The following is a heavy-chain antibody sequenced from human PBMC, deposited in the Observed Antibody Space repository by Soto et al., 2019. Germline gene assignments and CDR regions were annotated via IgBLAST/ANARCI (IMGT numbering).Heavy chain of an antibody. V-gene: IGHV3-15*07. CDR2: IRSKTDGGTI. D-gene: IGHD4-17*01. Sequence: EVQLVESGGGLVKPGGSLRLSCAASDFSLSNAWMNWVSQAPGKGLEWIGRIRSKTDGGTIDYAAPVKGRLIISRDDSKNTLYLQMNSMKTEDTALYYCPTGMNTATKGFDYWGQGTLVSVSS. J-gene: IGHJ4*02. CDR1: DFSLSNAW. CDR3: PTGMNTATKGFDY.